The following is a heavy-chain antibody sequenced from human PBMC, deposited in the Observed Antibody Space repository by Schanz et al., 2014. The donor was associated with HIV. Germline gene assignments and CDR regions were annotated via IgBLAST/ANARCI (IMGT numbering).Heavy chain of an antibody. CDR2: FSGSAGST. J-gene: IGHJ4*02. CDR3: ARDGSLNRGFDY. D-gene: IGHD3-10*01. Sequence: EVRLLESGGGLVQPGGSLRLACSASGFNFSNYAMHWVRQTAGKGLAWVSGFSGSAGSTYYADSVKGRFTISRDNSKNTLNLQMNSLRAEDTAVYYCARDGSLNRGFDYWGQGTLVTVSS. CDR1: GFNFSNYA. V-gene: IGHV3-23*01.